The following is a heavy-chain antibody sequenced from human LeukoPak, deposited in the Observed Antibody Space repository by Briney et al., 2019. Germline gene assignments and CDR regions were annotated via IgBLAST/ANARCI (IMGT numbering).Heavy chain of an antibody. CDR3: TRSNSGWAYYFDY. CDR1: GFTFGDFA. V-gene: IGHV3-49*04. Sequence: PGGSLRLSCTAPGFTFGDFAMNWVRQAPGKGLEWVGFIGSKTYGGTTDYAASVKGRFIISRDESKSIAYLQMNSLKTEDTAVYYCTRSNSGWAYYFDYWGQGILVTVSS. J-gene: IGHJ4*02. CDR2: IGSKTYGGTT. D-gene: IGHD6-19*01.